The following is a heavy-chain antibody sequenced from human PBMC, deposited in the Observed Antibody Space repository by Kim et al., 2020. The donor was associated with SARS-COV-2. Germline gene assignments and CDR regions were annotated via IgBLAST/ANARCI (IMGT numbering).Heavy chain of an antibody. V-gene: IGHV3-48*02. D-gene: IGHD2-21*02. Sequence: GSLRLSCAATGFPFSTHDLHWVRHAPGKGLGCVSSITRSTGSIFYADSVKGRFTISRDNAKDSFYLQMDSLRDEATAVYYCARGLTYSDGVCPWGQGTLVTVSS. J-gene: IGHJ5*02. CDR2: ITRSTGSI. CDR1: GFPFSTHD. CDR3: ARGLTYSDGVCP.